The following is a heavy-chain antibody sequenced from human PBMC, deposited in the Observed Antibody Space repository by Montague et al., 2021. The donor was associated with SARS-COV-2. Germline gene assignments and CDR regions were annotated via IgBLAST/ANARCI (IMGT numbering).Heavy chain of an antibody. CDR3: ARDPLYYYDSSGLLLDWYFDL. V-gene: IGHV4-61*02. D-gene: IGHD3-22*01. J-gene: IGHJ2*01. CDR1: GGSISSGSYY. Sequence: TLSLTCTASGGSISSGSYYWSWIRQPAGKGLEWIGRIYTCGSTNYNPSLKSRVTISVDTSKNQFSLKLSSVTAADTTVYYCARDPLYYYDSSGLLLDWYFDLWGRGTLVTVSS. CDR2: IYTCGST.